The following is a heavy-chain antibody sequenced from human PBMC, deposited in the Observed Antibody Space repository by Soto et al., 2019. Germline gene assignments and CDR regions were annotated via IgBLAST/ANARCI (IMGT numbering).Heavy chain of an antibody. V-gene: IGHV1-18*04. CDR2: ISGYNGNT. CDR1: GYTFTSYG. Sequence: QVQLVQSGAEVKKPGASVKVSCKASGYTFTSYGISWVRQAPGQGLEWMGWISGYNGNTNYAQKRQGRVTMTTDTSTSTAYMELRSLRSDDTAVYYWATSDVITMILVGKDAFDIWGQGTMVTVSS. J-gene: IGHJ3*02. D-gene: IGHD3-22*01. CDR3: ATSDVITMILVGKDAFDI.